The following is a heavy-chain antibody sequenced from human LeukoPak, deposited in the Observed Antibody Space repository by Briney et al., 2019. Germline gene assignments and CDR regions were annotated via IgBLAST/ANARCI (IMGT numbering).Heavy chain of an antibody. CDR1: GFTFSSSA. Sequence: GGSLRLSCAASGFTFSSSAISWVRQVPGKGLEWVSSISSSSSYIYYAESVKGRFTVSRDNAKNSLYLQMNSLRAEDTAVYYCARDLKVGATLDYWGQGTLVTVSS. CDR2: ISSSSSYI. D-gene: IGHD1-26*01. J-gene: IGHJ4*02. CDR3: ARDLKVGATLDY. V-gene: IGHV3-21*01.